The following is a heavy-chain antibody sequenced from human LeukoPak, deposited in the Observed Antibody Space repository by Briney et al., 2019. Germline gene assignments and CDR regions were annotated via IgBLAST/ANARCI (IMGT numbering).Heavy chain of an antibody. D-gene: IGHD1-26*01. V-gene: IGHV6-1*01. CDR2: TYYRSKWYN. Sequence: SQTLSLTCDISGDSVSSNGAAWNWIRQSPSRGLEWLGRTYYRSKWYNDYAVSLESRMTINADTSKNHFSLQLNSVTPDDTAVYYCARSGGTAGGNYERATLDYWGQGTLVTVSS. CDR3: ARSGGTAGGNYERATLDY. J-gene: IGHJ4*02. CDR1: GDSVSSNGAA.